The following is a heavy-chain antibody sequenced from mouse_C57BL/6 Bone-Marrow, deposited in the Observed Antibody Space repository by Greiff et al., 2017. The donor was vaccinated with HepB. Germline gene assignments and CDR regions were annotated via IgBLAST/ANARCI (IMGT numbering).Heavy chain of an antibody. Sequence: QVQLQQSGPELVKPGASVKLSCKASGYTFTSYDINWVKQRPGQGLEWIGWIYPRDGSTKYNEKFKGKATLTVDTSSSTAYMELHSLTSEDSAVYFCARSYGSYGVWFAYWGQGTMVTVSA. CDR2: IYPRDGST. CDR1: GYTFTSYD. J-gene: IGHJ3*01. V-gene: IGHV1-85*01. CDR3: ARSYGSYGVWFAY. D-gene: IGHD1-1*02.